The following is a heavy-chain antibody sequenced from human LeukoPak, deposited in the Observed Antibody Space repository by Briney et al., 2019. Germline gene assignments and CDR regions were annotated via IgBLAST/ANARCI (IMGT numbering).Heavy chain of an antibody. CDR2: IYHSGST. Sequence: PSETLPLTCSVSGGSMNSYYWGWIRQPPGKGLEWIGSIYHSGSTYYNPSLKSRVTISVDTSKNQFSLKLNSVTAADTAVYYCARVRDLTGDFDYWGQGTLVTVSS. J-gene: IGHJ4*02. CDR1: GGSMNSYY. CDR3: ARVRDLTGDFDY. D-gene: IGHD3-9*01. V-gene: IGHV4-38-2*02.